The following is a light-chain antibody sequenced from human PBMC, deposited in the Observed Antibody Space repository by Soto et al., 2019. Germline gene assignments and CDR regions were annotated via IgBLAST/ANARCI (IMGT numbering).Light chain of an antibody. CDR3: QQYQSYSLT. J-gene: IGKJ1*01. CDR2: KAS. V-gene: IGKV1-5*03. CDR1: QSISSW. Sequence: DIQMTQSPSTLSASVGDRVTITCRASQSISSWLSWYQQKPWKAPKLLIYKASSLESGVPSRFSRNGSRTEYTLTLSSLQPDDFASYYSQQYQSYSLTFGQGTKVESK.